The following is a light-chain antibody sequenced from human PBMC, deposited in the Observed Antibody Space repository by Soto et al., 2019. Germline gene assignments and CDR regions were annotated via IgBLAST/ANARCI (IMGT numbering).Light chain of an antibody. Sequence: EVMLTQSPGTLSLSPGERATLSCRASQSVSSNYLTWYQQKSGQAPRLVIYGASNRATGIPDRFSGSESGRDFTLTSRRLEPEDVAVDYLQQYDTSPRTFGQATKVEF. CDR1: QSVSSNY. CDR3: QQYDTSPRT. J-gene: IGKJ1*01. V-gene: IGKV3-20*01. CDR2: GAS.